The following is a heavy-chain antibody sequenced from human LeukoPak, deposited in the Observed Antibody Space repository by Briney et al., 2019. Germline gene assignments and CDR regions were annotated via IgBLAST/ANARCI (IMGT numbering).Heavy chain of an antibody. J-gene: IGHJ5*02. CDR2: ISGSGGST. V-gene: IGHV3-23*01. D-gene: IGHD4-23*01. CDR1: GFTFSSYG. Sequence: GGSLRLSCAAPGFTFSSYGMSWVRQAPGKGLEWVSSISGSGGSTYYIDSVKGRFTISRDNSKNTLHLQMNILRAEDTAAYYCAKLGGNVASWGQGTLVTVSS. CDR3: AKLGGNVAS.